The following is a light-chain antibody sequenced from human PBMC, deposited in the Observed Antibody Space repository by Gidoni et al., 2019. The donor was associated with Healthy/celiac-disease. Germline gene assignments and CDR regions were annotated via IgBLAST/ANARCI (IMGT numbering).Light chain of an antibody. Sequence: PPALTASVGDRVTITCQASQDISNYLKWYQQKPGKAPKLLIYDASNLETGVPSRFSGSGSGTDFTCTISSLQPEDIATYYCQQYDNLPPLTFGGGTKVEIK. CDR3: QQYDNLPPLT. CDR1: QDISNY. CDR2: DAS. J-gene: IGKJ4*01. V-gene: IGKV1-33*01.